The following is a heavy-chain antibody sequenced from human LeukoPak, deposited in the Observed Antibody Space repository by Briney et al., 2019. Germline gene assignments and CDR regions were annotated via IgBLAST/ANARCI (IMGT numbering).Heavy chain of an antibody. D-gene: IGHD4/OR15-4a*01. V-gene: IGHV3-23*01. CDR3: ARRAGAYSHPYDY. Sequence: PGGSLRLSCAASGFTFSSYGMSWVRQAPGKGLEWVSAISGSDGSTHYSDSVKGRFTISRDNSKNTLYLQMNSLRAEDTAVYYCARRAGAYSHPYDYWGQGTLVTVSS. CDR2: ISGSDGST. CDR1: GFTFSSYG. J-gene: IGHJ4*02.